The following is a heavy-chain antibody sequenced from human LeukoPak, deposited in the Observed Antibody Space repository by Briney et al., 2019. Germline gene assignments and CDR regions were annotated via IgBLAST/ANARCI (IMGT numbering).Heavy chain of an antibody. CDR1: GGSISSYY. CDR3: ARGGAVAGEVYFDY. CDR2: IYTSGST. Sequence: PSETLSLTRTVSGGSISSYYWSWIRQPAGKGLEWIGRIYTSGSTNYNPSLKSRVTMSVDTSKNQFSLKLSSVTAADTAVYYCARGGAVAGEVYFDYWGQGTLVTVSS. V-gene: IGHV4-4*07. J-gene: IGHJ4*02. D-gene: IGHD6-19*01.